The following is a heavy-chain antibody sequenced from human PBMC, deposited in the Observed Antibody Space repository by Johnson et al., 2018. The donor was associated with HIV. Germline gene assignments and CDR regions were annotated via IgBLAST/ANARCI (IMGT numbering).Heavy chain of an antibody. J-gene: IGHJ3*02. CDR1: GFTFRSYG. D-gene: IGHD6-25*01. CDR3: AKGGIDAFDI. Sequence: QVQLVESGGDVVQPGGSLRLSCAASGFTFRSYGVHWVRQAPGKGLEWVAVISYDGSNEYYADSVKGRFTISRDNSKNTVYLEMNSLRAEDTAVYYCAKGGIDAFDIWGQGTMVTVSS. CDR2: ISYDGSNE. V-gene: IGHV3-30*18.